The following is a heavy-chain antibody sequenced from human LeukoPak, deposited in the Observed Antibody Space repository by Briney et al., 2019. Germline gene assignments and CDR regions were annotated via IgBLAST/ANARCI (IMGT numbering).Heavy chain of an antibody. CDR1: GGSFSGYY. CDR3: ARLSSEYYDILTGYYSGYYFDY. Sequence: SETLSLTCAVYGGSFSGYYWSWIRQPPGKGLEWIGSIYYSGSTYYNPSLKSRVTISVDTSKNQFSLKLSSVTAADTAVYYCARLSSEYYDILTGYYSGYYFDYWGQGTLVTVSS. CDR2: IYYSGST. D-gene: IGHD3-9*01. V-gene: IGHV4-34*01. J-gene: IGHJ4*02.